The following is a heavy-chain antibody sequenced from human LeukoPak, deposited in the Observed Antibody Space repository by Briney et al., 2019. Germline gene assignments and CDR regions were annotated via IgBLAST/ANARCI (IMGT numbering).Heavy chain of an antibody. Sequence: SETLSLTCAVYGGSFSGYYWSWIRQPPGKGLEWIGEINHSGSTNYNPSLKSRVTISVDTSKNQFSLKLSSVTAADTAVYYCASGGSGRYFNWFDPWGQGTLVTVSS. J-gene: IGHJ5*02. D-gene: IGHD3-10*01. CDR3: ASGGSGRYFNWFDP. CDR2: INHSGST. CDR1: GGSFSGYY. V-gene: IGHV4-34*01.